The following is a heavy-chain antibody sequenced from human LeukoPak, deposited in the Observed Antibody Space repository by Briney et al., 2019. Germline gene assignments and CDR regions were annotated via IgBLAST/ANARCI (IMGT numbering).Heavy chain of an antibody. V-gene: IGHV3-7*01. CDR3: ARERMYSGSGSTYPYYDY. D-gene: IGHD3-10*01. CDR2: IKPDGSEK. CDR1: GFTFSSYW. Sequence: PRGSLRLSCAASGFTFSSYWMSWVRQSPGKGLEWVASIKPDGSEKYFMDSVKGRFTISRGNAKNALYLEMNSLRAEDTAEYFCARERMYSGSGSTYPYYDYWGQGTLVTVSS. J-gene: IGHJ4*02.